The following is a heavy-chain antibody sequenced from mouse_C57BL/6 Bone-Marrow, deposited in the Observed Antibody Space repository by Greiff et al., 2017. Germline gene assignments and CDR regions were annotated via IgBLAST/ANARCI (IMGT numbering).Heavy chain of an antibody. CDR1: GYAFSSYW. CDR3: AREGDYDYDRAWFAY. Sequence: VQLQQSGAELVKPGASVKISCKASGYAFSSYWMNWVKQRPGKGLEWIGQIYPGDGDTNYNGKFKGKATLTADKSSSTAYMQLSSLTSEDSAVYFCAREGDYDYDRAWFAYWGQGTLVTVSA. J-gene: IGHJ3*01. CDR2: IYPGDGDT. D-gene: IGHD2-4*01. V-gene: IGHV1-80*01.